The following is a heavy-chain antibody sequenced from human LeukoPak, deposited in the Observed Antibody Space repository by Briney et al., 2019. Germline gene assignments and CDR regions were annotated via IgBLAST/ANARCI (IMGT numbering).Heavy chain of an antibody. CDR1: GGSISSSSYY. D-gene: IGHD3-10*01. Sequence: KPSETLSLTCTVSGGSISSSSYYWGWIRQPPGKGLEWIGSIYYSGSTYYNPSLKSRVTISVDTSKNQFSLKLSSVTAADTAVYYCARSWPQDVRGVRVRLQGLYFQHWGQGTLVTVSS. CDR3: ARSWPQDVRGVRVRLQGLYFQH. J-gene: IGHJ1*01. CDR2: IYYSGST. V-gene: IGHV4-39*07.